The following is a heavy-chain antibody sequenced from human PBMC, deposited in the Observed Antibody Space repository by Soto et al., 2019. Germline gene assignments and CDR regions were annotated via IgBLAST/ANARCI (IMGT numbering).Heavy chain of an antibody. V-gene: IGHV2-5*02. D-gene: IGHD2-2*01. CDR3: AHCRGGVASF. CDR2: VYWDDSK. CDR1: GFSLSTRDVG. J-gene: IGHJ4*02. Sequence: QITLNESGPTLVKPTQTLTLTCTFSGFSLSTRDVGVGWIRQPPGEALEWLGVVYWDDSKTYSPSLESRLTFTKDTSKNQLVLRMTKRDPVDTATYYCAHCRGGVASFWGQGTLVTVSS.